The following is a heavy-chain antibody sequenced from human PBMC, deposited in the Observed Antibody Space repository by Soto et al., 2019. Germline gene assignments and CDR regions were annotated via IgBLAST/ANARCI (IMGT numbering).Heavy chain of an antibody. CDR1: GYTFTSYG. J-gene: IGHJ5*02. V-gene: IGHV1-18*01. Sequence: QVQLVQSGAEVKKPGASVKVSCKASGYTFTSYGISWVRQAPGQGLEWMGWISAYNGNTNYAQKHKCRITMTTHTFKSIAYKELRSLRSDDTAGYYFARGHSPLVLVPAAPWLDPWGQGTLVTVSS. CDR2: ISAYNGNT. D-gene: IGHD2-2*01. CDR3: ARGHSPLVLVPAAPWLDP.